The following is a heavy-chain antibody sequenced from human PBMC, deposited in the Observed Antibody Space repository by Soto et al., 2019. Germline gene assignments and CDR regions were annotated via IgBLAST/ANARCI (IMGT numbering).Heavy chain of an antibody. J-gene: IGHJ4*02. CDR1: GFTFSSYA. Sequence: EVQLLESGGGLVQPGGSLRLSCAASGFTFSSYAMSWVRQAPGKGLEWVSAISGSGGSTYYAESVKGRFTISRDKSKNTLYLQMNSLRAEDTAVYYCAKARAQYYDFWSGYPVDYWGQGTLVTVSS. D-gene: IGHD3-3*01. V-gene: IGHV3-23*01. CDR2: ISGSGGST. CDR3: AKARAQYYDFWSGYPVDY.